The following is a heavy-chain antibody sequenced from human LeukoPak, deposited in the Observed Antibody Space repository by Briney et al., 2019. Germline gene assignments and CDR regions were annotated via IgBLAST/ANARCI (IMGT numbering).Heavy chain of an antibody. Sequence: SVKVSCKASGGTFSSYAISWVRQAPGQGLEWMGGIIPIFGTANYAQKFQGRVTITADECTNTAYMELSSLRSEDTAVYYCARDMGIYDSSSPYYFDYWGQGTLVTVSS. CDR3: ARDMGIYDSSSPYYFDY. CDR1: GGTFSSYA. J-gene: IGHJ4*02. CDR2: IIPIFGTA. D-gene: IGHD3-22*01. V-gene: IGHV1-69*13.